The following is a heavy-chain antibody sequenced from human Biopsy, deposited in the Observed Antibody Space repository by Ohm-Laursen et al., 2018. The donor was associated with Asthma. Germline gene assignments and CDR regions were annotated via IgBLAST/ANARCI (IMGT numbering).Heavy chain of an antibody. D-gene: IGHD2-2*01. CDR2: INSVFGTT. Sequence: GSSVTVSCKSLGGTFNTYVIGWVRQAPGQGLEWMGGINSVFGTTTYPQKFQDRATITADDSTSTAYMELSSLRSEDTAVYYCARKAGSCISRTCYSLDFWGQGTLVTVSS. V-gene: IGHV1-69*01. CDR1: GGTFNTYV. CDR3: ARKAGSCISRTCYSLDF. J-gene: IGHJ4*02.